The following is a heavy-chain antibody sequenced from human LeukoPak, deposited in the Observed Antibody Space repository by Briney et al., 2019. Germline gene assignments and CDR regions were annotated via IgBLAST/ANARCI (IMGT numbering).Heavy chain of an antibody. V-gene: IGHV1-2*06. CDR1: GYTFTGYY. D-gene: IGHD6-6*01. CDR3: ARVPRRNSSSYYFDY. J-gene: IGHJ4*02. CDR2: INPNSGGT. Sequence: GASVKVSCKASGYTFTGYYMHWVRQAPGQGLEWMGRINPNSGGTNYAQKFQGRVTMTRDTSISTAYMELSRLRSDDTAVYYCARVPRRNSSSYYFDYWGQGTLVTVSS.